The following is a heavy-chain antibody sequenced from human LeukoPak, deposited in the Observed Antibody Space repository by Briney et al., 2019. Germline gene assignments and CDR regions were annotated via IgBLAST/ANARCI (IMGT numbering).Heavy chain of an antibody. J-gene: IGHJ4*02. CDR2: INPNSGGT. CDR1: GYTLTGYY. D-gene: IGHD3-10*01. V-gene: IGHV1-2*02. CDR3: ARAPRGPYYGSGSYYVPNDY. Sequence: GASVKVSCKASGYTLTGYYMHWVRQAPGQGLEWMGWINPNSGGTNYAQKFQGRVTMTRDTSISTAYMELSRLRSDDTAVYYCARAPRGPYYGSGSYYVPNDYWGQGTLVTVSS.